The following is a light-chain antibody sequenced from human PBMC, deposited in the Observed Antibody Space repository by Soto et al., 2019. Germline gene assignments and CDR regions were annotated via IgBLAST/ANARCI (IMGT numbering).Light chain of an antibody. CDR1: SSDIGAYNF. CDR2: GVS. J-gene: IGLJ2*01. Sequence: QSALTQPPSASGSPGQSVSISCTGTSSDIGAYNFVSWYQQHPGKAPRLMIYGVSKRPSGVPDRFSGSKSGNTASLTVSGLQAEDEGDYYCTPYAGSNNYVVFGGGTKVTVL. CDR3: TPYAGSNNYVV. V-gene: IGLV2-8*01.